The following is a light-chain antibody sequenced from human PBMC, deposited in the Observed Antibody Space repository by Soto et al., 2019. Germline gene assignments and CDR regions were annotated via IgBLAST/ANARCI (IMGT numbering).Light chain of an antibody. CDR2: GNS. CDR1: TSNIGTSYD. CDR3: QSYDINLRLYV. J-gene: IGLJ1*01. V-gene: IGLV1-40*01. Sequence: QSALTQPPSVSGAPGQRVTISCSGSTSNIGTSYDVYWYQHLPGTAPKLHIYGNSNRPSGVPDRFSGSKAGTSASLAITGLQAEDESDYYCQSYDINLRLYVFGTGTKVTVL.